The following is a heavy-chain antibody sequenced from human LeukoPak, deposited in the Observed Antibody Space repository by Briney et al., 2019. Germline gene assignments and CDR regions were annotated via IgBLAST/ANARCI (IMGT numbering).Heavy chain of an antibody. Sequence: PSETLSLTCTVSGGSISSSSYYWGWIRQPPGKGLEWIGYIYYSGSTNYNPSLKSRVTISVDTSKNQFSLKLSSVTAADTAVYYCARPDSSGYSRYAFDIWGQGTMVTVSS. CDR3: ARPDSSGYSRYAFDI. V-gene: IGHV4-61*05. J-gene: IGHJ3*02. CDR1: GGSISSSSYY. CDR2: IYYSGST. D-gene: IGHD3-22*01.